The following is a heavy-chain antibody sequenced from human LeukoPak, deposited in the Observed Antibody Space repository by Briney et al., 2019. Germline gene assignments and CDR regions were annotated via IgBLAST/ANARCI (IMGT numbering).Heavy chain of an antibody. CDR1: GYTFTAYY. V-gene: IGHV1-2*02. CDR3: AREGAGYSYGYDY. Sequence: ASVKVSCKASGYTFTAYYIHWVRQAPGQGLEWMGWINPNSGGTNYAQKFQGRVTITADESTSTAYMELSSLRSEDTAVYYCAREGAGYSYGYDYWGQGTLVTVSS. D-gene: IGHD5-18*01. CDR2: INPNSGGT. J-gene: IGHJ4*02.